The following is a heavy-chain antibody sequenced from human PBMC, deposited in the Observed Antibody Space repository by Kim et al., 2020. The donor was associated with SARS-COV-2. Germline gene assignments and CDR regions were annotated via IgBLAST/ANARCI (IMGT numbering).Heavy chain of an antibody. Sequence: GGSLRLSCAASGFTFSGSAMHWVRQASGKGLEWVGRIRSKANSYATAYAASVKGRFTISRDDSKNTAYLQMNSLKTEDTAVYYCTPGPATKFDYWGQGTLVTVSS. CDR3: TPGPATKFDY. V-gene: IGHV3-73*01. D-gene: IGHD2-8*01. CDR1: GFTFSGSA. CDR2: IRSKANSYAT. J-gene: IGHJ4*02.